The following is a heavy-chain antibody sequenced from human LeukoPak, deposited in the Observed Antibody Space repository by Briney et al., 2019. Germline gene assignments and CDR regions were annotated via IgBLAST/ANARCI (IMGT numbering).Heavy chain of an antibody. CDR1: GDSFTSYW. CDR2: IYPGDSDT. D-gene: IGHD2-2*01. CDR3: ATHADYCSSTSCSRWDSYCYYGMDV. V-gene: IGHV5-51*01. Sequence: GESLKISCKGSGDSFTSYWIGWVRQMPGKGLEWMGIIYPGDSDTRYSPSFQGQVTISADKSISTAYLQWSSLKASDTAMYYCATHADYCSSTSCSRWDSYCYYGMDVWGQGTTVTVSS. J-gene: IGHJ6*02.